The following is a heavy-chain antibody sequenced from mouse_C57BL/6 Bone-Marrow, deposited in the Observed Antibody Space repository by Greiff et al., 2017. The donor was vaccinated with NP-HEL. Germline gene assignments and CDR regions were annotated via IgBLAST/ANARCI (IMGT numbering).Heavy chain of an antibody. CDR1: GYTFTSYW. V-gene: IGHV1-59*01. CDR2: IDPSDSYT. CDR3: ARGGLDY. Sequence: QVQLQQPGAELVRPGTSVKLSCKASGYTFTSYWMHWVKQRPGQGLEWIGVIDPSDSYTTYNQKFKGKATLTVDTSSSTAYMQLSSLTSEDSAVYYCARGGLDYWGRGTSVTVSS. J-gene: IGHJ4*01.